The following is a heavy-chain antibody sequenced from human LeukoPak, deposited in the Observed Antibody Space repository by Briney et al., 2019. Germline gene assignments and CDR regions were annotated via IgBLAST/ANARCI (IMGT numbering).Heavy chain of an antibody. D-gene: IGHD3-9*01. CDR1: GFTFSSYG. V-gene: IGHV3-30*18. J-gene: IGHJ6*03. Sequence: GSLRLSCAASGFTFSSYGMHWVRQAPGKGLEWVAVISYDGSNKYYADSVKGRFTISRDNSKNTLYLQMNSLRAEDTAVYYCAKSSYDILTGYHKYYYYMDVWGKGTTVTISS. CDR2: ISYDGSNK. CDR3: AKSSYDILTGYHKYYYYMDV.